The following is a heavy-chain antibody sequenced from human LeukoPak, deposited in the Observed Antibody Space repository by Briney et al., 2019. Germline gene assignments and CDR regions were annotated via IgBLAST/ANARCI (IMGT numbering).Heavy chain of an antibody. D-gene: IGHD5-18*01. J-gene: IGHJ4*02. CDR2: INHSGIT. CDR3: ARFGYYSFDY. CDR1: GGSINSYY. V-gene: IGHV4-59*01. Sequence: PSETLSLTCTVSGGSINSYYWSWIRQAPGKGLEWIGSINHSGITSYNPSLKSPVTISVDTSKNQFSLKLSSVTAADTAVYYCARFGYYSFDYWGQGTLVTVSS.